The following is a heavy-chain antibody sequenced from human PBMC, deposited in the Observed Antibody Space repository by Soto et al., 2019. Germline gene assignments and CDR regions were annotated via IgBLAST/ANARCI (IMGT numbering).Heavy chain of an antibody. J-gene: IGHJ4*02. CDR3: ARASTTVTTLDY. CDR1: GGSISSGGYS. V-gene: IGHV4-30-2*01. CDR2: IYHSGST. D-gene: IGHD4-17*01. Sequence: QLQLQESGSGLVKPSQTLSLTCAVSGGSISSGGYSCSWIRQPPGKGLEWIGYIYHSGSTYYNPSRKSRVTTSVDRSKNQFSLKLSSVTAADTAVYYCARASTTVTTLDYWGQGTLVTVSS.